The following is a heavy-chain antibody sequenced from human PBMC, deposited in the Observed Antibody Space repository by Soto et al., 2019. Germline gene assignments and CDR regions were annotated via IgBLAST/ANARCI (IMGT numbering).Heavy chain of an antibody. J-gene: IGHJ6*02. CDR3: ARISDGVDIVATIVDYYGMDV. V-gene: IGHV1-46*01. Sequence: ASVKVSCKASGYTFTSYYMHWVRQAPGQGLEWMGIINPSGGSTSYAQKFQGRVTMTRDTSTSTVYMELSSLRSEDTAVYYFARISDGVDIVATIVDYYGMDVWGQGTTVTVSS. CDR2: INPSGGST. D-gene: IGHD5-12*01. CDR1: GYTFTSYY.